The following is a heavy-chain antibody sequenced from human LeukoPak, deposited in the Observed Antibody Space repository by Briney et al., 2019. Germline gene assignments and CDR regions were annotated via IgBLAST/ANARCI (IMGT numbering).Heavy chain of an antibody. CDR2: INPNSGGT. Sequence: ASVKVSCKASGYTFTGYYMHWVRQAPGQGLEWMGWINPNSGGTNYAQKFQSRVTMTRDTSISTAYMELSRLRSDDTAVYYCARGQGYSAYASADYWGQGTLVTVSS. D-gene: IGHD5-12*01. V-gene: IGHV1-2*02. CDR1: GYTFTGYY. J-gene: IGHJ4*02. CDR3: ARGQGYSAYASADY.